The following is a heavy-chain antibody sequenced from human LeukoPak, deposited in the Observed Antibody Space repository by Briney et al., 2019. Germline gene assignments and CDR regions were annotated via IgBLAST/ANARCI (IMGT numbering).Heavy chain of an antibody. Sequence: SETLSLTCTVSGGSISSYYWSWIRQPPGKGLEWIGYIYYSGSTNYNPSLKSRVTISVDTSKNQFSLNLSSVTAADTAVYYCARAGFGELVDYWGQGTLVTVSS. V-gene: IGHV4-59*01. J-gene: IGHJ4*02. CDR2: IYYSGST. CDR3: ARAGFGELVDY. D-gene: IGHD3-10*01. CDR1: GGSISSYY.